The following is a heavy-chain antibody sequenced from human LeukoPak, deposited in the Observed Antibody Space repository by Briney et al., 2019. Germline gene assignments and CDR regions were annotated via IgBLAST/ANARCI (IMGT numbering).Heavy chain of an antibody. CDR3: AGHHPRNTVDF. CDR1: GGSITSGSYY. J-gene: IGHJ4*02. CDR2: MHYSGST. D-gene: IGHD2/OR15-2a*01. Sequence: SETLSLTCSVSGGSITSGSYYWGWIRQPPGKGLEWIGSMHYSGSTYYNPSLKSRVTISLDTSKNQFSLKLSSVTAADTAVYYCAGHHPRNTVDFWGQGTLVTVSS. V-gene: IGHV4-39*01.